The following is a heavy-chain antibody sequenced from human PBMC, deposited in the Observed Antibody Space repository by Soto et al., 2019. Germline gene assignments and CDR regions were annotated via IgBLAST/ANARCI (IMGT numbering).Heavy chain of an antibody. Sequence: SETLSLTCAVSGGSISTDGYSWSWIRQPPGKGLEWIGYIYHSGSTNYNPSLRSRVTISVDRSKNQFSLKLSSVTAADTAVYYCARAPDYDFWSGSAVKYYFDYWGQGTLVTVSS. J-gene: IGHJ4*02. D-gene: IGHD3-3*01. CDR3: ARAPDYDFWSGSAVKYYFDY. CDR1: GGSISTDGYS. CDR2: IYHSGST. V-gene: IGHV4-30-2*01.